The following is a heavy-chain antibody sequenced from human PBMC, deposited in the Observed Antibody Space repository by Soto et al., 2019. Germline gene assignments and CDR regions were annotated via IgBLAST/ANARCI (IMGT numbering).Heavy chain of an antibody. V-gene: IGHV3-30*18. CDR3: AKDRVESGLGEIDF. CDR2: ISYDGSNK. CDR1: GFSFSKHG. Sequence: PGGSLRLSCAAAGFSFSKHGMHWVRQVPGKGLEWVAIISYDGSNKYYGDSVKGRSTVSRDNSKNTLYLQMNSLRGDDTAVYYCAKDRVESGLGEIDFWGQGTLVTVSS. D-gene: IGHD3-16*01. J-gene: IGHJ4*02.